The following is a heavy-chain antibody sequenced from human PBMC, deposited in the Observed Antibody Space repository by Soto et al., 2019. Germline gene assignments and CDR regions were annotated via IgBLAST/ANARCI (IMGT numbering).Heavy chain of an antibody. CDR1: GFTFSIYA. CDR2: MSYDGSNN. V-gene: IGHV3-30-3*01. J-gene: IGHJ4*02. D-gene: IGHD6-13*01. Sequence: QVQLVESGGGVVQPGRSLRLSCAASGFTFSIYAMHWVRQTPGTGLECVAIMSYDGSNNYYADSVKGRFTISRDNSKNTLYVQMNSLRAEDTAVYYCARDQAGITTAGGGRIDYWGQGTLVTVSS. CDR3: ARDQAGITTAGGGRIDY.